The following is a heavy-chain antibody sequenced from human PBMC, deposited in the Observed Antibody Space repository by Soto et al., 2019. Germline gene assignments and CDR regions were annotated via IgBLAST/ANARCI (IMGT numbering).Heavy chain of an antibody. CDR3: ARDQRSGSYYGPRGYYYYGMDV. Sequence: SVKVSCKASGGTFSSYAISWVRQAPGQGLEWMGGIIPTFGTANYAQKFQGRVTITADESTSTAYMELSSLRSEDTAVYYCARDQRSGSYYGPRGYYYYGMDVWGQGTTVTVSS. V-gene: IGHV1-69*13. CDR2: IIPTFGTA. D-gene: IGHD1-26*01. CDR1: GGTFSSYA. J-gene: IGHJ6*02.